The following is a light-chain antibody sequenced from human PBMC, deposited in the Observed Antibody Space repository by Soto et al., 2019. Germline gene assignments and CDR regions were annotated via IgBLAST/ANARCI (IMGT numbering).Light chain of an antibody. CDR2: DVS. J-gene: IGKJ1*01. CDR3: QQYNIYPWT. V-gene: IGKV1-5*01. Sequence: DIQITQSPSTLSASVGDRVTMPCRASQSIGDSLAWYQQKPGKAPYLLISDVSSLERGVPSRFSGSGSGTEFTLTISSMQPDDFATFYCQQYNIYPWTFGQGTKVDI. CDR1: QSIGDS.